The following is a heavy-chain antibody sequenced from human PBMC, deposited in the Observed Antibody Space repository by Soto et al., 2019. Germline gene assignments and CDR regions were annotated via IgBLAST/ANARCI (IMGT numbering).Heavy chain of an antibody. CDR2: ISPQGGST. CDR3: VNMMIARGAFDF. V-gene: IGHV3-64D*06. Sequence: GSLQLSCSASGFAFSSYAMHWVRQTPGKGLEYVSAISPQGGSTYYADSVKGRFTISRDDSKNTVYLQMSSLRPDDTAVYYCVNMMIARGAFDFWGQGTLVTVSS. J-gene: IGHJ4*02. CDR1: GFAFSSYA. D-gene: IGHD2-21*01.